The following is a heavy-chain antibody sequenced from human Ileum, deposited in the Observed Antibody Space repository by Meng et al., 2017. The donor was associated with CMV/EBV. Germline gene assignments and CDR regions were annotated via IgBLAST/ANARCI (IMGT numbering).Heavy chain of an antibody. Sequence: QLQLKQLGQGRVKPSEPLPLTCTVSGGSISSSSYDWGWIRQPPAKRLEWIGSIYYRGTTYYNPSLKSRVTMSIDTSTNQFSLNLRSVSAADTAVYYCVRDKDNNYLLDWFDPWGQGTLVTVSS. CDR1: GGSISSSSYD. V-gene: IGHV4-39*07. J-gene: IGHJ5*02. CDR3: VRDKDNNYLLDWFDP. D-gene: IGHD4-11*01. CDR2: IYYRGTT.